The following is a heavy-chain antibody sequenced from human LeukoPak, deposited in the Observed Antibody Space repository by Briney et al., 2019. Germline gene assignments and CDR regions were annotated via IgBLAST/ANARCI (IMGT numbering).Heavy chain of an antibody. CDR3: ARAGHYYSPGDY. Sequence: GGSLRLSCAASGFIFSDHYMDWVRQAPGKGLEWVARSRNKDNSYTTEYAASVKGRFTISRDDSKNSLYLQMNSLTTEDTAVYYCARAGHYYSPGDYWGQGALVTVSS. D-gene: IGHD3-22*01. CDR1: GFIFSDHY. V-gene: IGHV3-72*01. J-gene: IGHJ4*02. CDR2: SRNKDNSYTT.